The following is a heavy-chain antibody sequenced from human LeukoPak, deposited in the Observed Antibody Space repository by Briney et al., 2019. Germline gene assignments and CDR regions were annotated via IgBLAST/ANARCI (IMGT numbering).Heavy chain of an antibody. J-gene: IGHJ3*02. Sequence: ASVKVSCKASGYTFTSYDINWVRQATGQGLEWMGWMNPNSGNTGYAQKFQGRVTMTRNTSISTPYMELSSLRSEDTAVYYCARGWGQWGLAWGFDIWGQGTMVTVSS. D-gene: IGHD1-26*01. CDR3: ARGWGQWGLAWGFDI. V-gene: IGHV1-8*01. CDR1: GYTFTSYD. CDR2: MNPNSGNT.